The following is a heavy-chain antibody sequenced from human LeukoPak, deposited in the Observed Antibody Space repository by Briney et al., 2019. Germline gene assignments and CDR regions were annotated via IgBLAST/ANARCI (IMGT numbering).Heavy chain of an antibody. CDR2: IFHSGST. Sequence: SETLSLTCAVPGGSISSGTYSWNWIRQPPGKGLEWVGYIFHSGSTYYNPSLKSRVTISVDTSKNQFSLKLSSVTAADTAVYYCARSGYPGRLLDYWGQGTLVTVSS. J-gene: IGHJ4*02. CDR3: ARSGYPGRLLDY. D-gene: IGHD3-3*01. CDR1: GGSISSGTYS. V-gene: IGHV4-30-2*01.